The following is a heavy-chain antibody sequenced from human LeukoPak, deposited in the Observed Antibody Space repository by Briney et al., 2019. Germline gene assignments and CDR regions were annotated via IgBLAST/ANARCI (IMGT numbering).Heavy chain of an antibody. CDR2: INPSDGST. CDR3: ARDSGWLNWFDP. V-gene: IGHV1-46*01. CDR1: GYIFTSYQ. Sequence: ASVKVSCMASGYIFTSYQMHWVRQAPGQGLEWMGIINPSDGSTNSAQKFQGRVIMTTDTSTSTVYMDLSSLRYEDTAVYYCARDSGWLNWFDPWGQGTLVTVSS. J-gene: IGHJ5*02. D-gene: IGHD3-22*01.